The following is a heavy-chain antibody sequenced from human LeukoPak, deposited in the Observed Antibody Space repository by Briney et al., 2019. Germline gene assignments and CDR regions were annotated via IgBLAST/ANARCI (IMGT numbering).Heavy chain of an antibody. CDR1: GDSISTYY. Sequence: PSETMSLTRTVSGDSISTYYWSWIRQPPGKGLEWIGYIYYRVTSDYNPSLKSRVTMSVDMSTRQISLKLSSVTAADTAVYYCARAVGGDGSGSLWGPGTLVTVSS. V-gene: IGHV4-59*01. D-gene: IGHD3-10*01. CDR3: ARAVGGDGSGSL. CDR2: IYYRVTS. J-gene: IGHJ4*02.